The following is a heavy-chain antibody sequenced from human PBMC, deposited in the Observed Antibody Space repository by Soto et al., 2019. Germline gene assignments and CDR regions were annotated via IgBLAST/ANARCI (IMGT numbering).Heavy chain of an antibody. D-gene: IGHD6-19*01. CDR3: ARAVAGTSAYYYHFYYMDV. J-gene: IGHJ6*03. Sequence: QVQLLESGGGLVKPGGSLRLSCAASGFTFSDYYMSWIRQAPGKGLEWVSYISSSGSTIYYADSVKGRFTISRDNAKNSLYLQMNSLRAEDTAVYYCARAVAGTSAYYYHFYYMDVWGKGTTVTVSS. V-gene: IGHV3-11*01. CDR1: GFTFSDYY. CDR2: ISSSGSTI.